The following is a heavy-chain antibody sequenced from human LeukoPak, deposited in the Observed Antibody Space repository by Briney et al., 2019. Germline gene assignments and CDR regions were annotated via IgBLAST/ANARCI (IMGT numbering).Heavy chain of an antibody. CDR3: AKLWRGSHPRYFDH. D-gene: IGHD1-26*01. Sequence: PGGSLRLSCAASGFTFSSYSMNWVRQAPGKGLEWVSSISSSSSYIYYADSVKGRFTISRDNAKNSLYLQMNSLRAEDTAVYYCAKLWRGSHPRYFDHWGQGTLVTVSS. CDR1: GFTFSSYS. J-gene: IGHJ4*02. V-gene: IGHV3-21*01. CDR2: ISSSSSYI.